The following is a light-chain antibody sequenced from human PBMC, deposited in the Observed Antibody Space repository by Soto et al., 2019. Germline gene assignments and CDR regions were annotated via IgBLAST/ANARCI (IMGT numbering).Light chain of an antibody. CDR1: QSVSSSY. V-gene: IGKV3-20*01. J-gene: IGKJ2*01. CDR3: QQYGSSPLYT. CDR2: GAS. Sequence: PGERATLSCRASQSVSSSYLAWYQQKPGQAPRLLIYGASSRATGIPDRFSGSGSGTDFTLTISRLEPEDFAVYYCQQYGSSPLYTFGQGTKLEIK.